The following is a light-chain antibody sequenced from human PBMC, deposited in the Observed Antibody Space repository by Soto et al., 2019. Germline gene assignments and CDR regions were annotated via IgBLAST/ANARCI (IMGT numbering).Light chain of an antibody. CDR2: KAS. CDR1: QVISSW. V-gene: IGKV1-12*01. Sequence: DIQMTQSPSSVSASVGDTVTVSCRASQVISSWLAWYQQKPVRAPNLLIYKASTLQTGVPSRFSGSGSGTDFTLTSSYLQPEDFATYYCHQASSFPLSFGGGTKMEIK. CDR3: HQASSFPLS. J-gene: IGKJ4*01.